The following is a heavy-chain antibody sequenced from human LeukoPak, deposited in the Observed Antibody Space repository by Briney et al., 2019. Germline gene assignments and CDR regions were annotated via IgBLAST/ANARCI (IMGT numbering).Heavy chain of an antibody. D-gene: IGHD3-10*01. CDR2: IIPIFGTA. J-gene: IGHJ4*02. CDR3: ARDWGSGSYYNGYFDY. Sequence: GASVKVSCKASGGTFSSYAISWVRQAPGQGLEWMGGIIPIFGTANYVQKFQGRVTITADVSTSTAYMELSSLRSEDTAVYYCARDWGSGSYYNGYFDYWGQGTLVTVSS. V-gene: IGHV1-69*01. CDR1: GGTFSSYA.